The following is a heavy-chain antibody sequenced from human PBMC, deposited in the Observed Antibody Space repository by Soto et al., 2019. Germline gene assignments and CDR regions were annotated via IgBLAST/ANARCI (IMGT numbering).Heavy chain of an antibody. Sequence: SETLALTCAVXGGCISSSNWWSWVRQPPGKGLEWIGEIYHSGSTNYNPSLKSRVTISVDKSKNQFSLKLSSVTAADTAVYYCARESAVAALDPWGQGTLVTVSS. CDR1: GGCISSSNW. V-gene: IGHV4-4*02. J-gene: IGHJ5*02. CDR2: IYHSGST. CDR3: ARESAVAALDP. D-gene: IGHD6-19*01.